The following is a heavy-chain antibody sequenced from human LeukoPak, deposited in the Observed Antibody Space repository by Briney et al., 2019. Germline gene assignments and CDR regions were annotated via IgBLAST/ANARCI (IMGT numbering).Heavy chain of an antibody. CDR2: IYYSGST. CDR1: GGSISSGDYY. V-gene: IGHV4-30-4*08. CDR3: ARDGITGTRPLDY. J-gene: IGHJ4*02. Sequence: SGTLSLTCTVSGGSISSGDYYWSWIRQPPGKGLEWIGYIYYSGSTYYNPSLKSRVTISVDTSKNQFSLKLSSVTAADTAVYYCARDGITGTRPLDYWGQGTLVTVSS. D-gene: IGHD1-20*01.